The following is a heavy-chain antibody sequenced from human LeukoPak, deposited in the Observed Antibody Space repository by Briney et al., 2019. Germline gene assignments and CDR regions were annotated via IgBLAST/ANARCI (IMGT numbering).Heavy chain of an antibody. CDR2: IIPIFGTA. CDR1: GGTFSNYA. V-gene: IGHV1-69*05. J-gene: IGHJ6*03. CDR3: ARGSYDFWSGYYKNDYYYYMDV. Sequence: SVKVSCKASGGTFSNYAISWVRQAPGQGLEWMGGIIPIFGTANYAQKFQGRVTITTDESSSTAYMELSSLRSEDTAVYYCARGSYDFWSGYYKNDYYYYMDVWGKGTTVTVSS. D-gene: IGHD3-3*01.